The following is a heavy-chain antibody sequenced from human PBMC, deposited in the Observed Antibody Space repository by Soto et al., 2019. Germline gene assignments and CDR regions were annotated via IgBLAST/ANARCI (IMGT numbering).Heavy chain of an antibody. D-gene: IGHD2-15*01. V-gene: IGHV1-18*01. J-gene: IGHJ2*01. CDR1: GYTFSDYA. CDR2: ISASTRNT. CDR3: VRCYCSVGSCYACWHFDL. Sequence: QVQLVQSGGEVKKPGASVKVSCQASGYTFSDYAISWVRQAPGQGLEWMGWISASTRNTDQAQNFQGRVIMTLDTSTNTAYMELRSLRSYDTAVYYCVRCYCSVGSCYACWHFDLWGRSTLVTVSS.